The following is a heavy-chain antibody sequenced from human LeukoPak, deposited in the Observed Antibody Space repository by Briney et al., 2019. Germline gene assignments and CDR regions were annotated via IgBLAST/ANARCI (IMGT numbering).Heavy chain of an antibody. CDR2: ISVYNGNT. CDR3: ARLGDYRFDY. Sequence: GASVKVSCKASGYTFTNYDISWVRQAPGRGLEWMGWISVYNGNTDYAQKLQGRVTMTTDTSTSTAYMELRSLRSDDTAVYYCARLGDYRFDYWGQGTTVTVSS. CDR1: GYTFTNYD. D-gene: IGHD4-17*01. J-gene: IGHJ4*03. V-gene: IGHV1-18*01.